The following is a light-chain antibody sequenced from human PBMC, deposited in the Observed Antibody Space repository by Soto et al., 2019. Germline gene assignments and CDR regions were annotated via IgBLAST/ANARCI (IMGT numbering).Light chain of an antibody. Sequence: QSALTQPASVSGSPGQSITISCTGTNSDVGGYNYVSWYQQHPGKAPELMIYEVSHRPSGVSNRFSGSKSDNTASLTISGLQAEDEADHYCSSYTSISTIYLFGTGTKLTV. CDR1: NSDVGGYNY. J-gene: IGLJ1*01. CDR3: SSYTSISTIYL. V-gene: IGLV2-14*01. CDR2: EVS.